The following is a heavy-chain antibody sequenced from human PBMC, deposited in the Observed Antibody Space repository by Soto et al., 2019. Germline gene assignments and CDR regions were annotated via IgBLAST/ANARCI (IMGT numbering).Heavy chain of an antibody. J-gene: IGHJ4*02. CDR3: AKGSTIDC. CDR2: IGASGGRT. CDR1: GFTFSSYV. D-gene: IGHD1-26*01. V-gene: IGHV3-23*01. Sequence: EAQLLESGGGLVQPGGSLRLSCAASGFTFSSYVMNWVRQAPGKGLEWGSGIGASGGRTYYADSVKARFTISRDNSKNTLYLKMSSLRVEDTAVYYCAKGSTIDCWGQGTLVTVSS.